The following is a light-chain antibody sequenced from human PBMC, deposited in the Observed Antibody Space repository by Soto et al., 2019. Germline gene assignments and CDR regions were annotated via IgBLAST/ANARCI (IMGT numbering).Light chain of an antibody. Sequence: DIQMTQSPSTLSASVGDRVTITCRASQSVDTCLAWSQQKPVKAPHLLIYKASSLETGVLSRFSGSASVTQFTITISSPQSDDIITYYCPHLYRYPWTFGQGTKVEI. CDR3: PHLYRYPWT. CDR2: KAS. CDR1: QSVDTC. J-gene: IGKJ1*01. V-gene: IGKV1-5*03.